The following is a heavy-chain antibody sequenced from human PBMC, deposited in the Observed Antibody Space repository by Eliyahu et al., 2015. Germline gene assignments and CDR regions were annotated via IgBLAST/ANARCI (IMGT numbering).Heavy chain of an antibody. CDR2: XNPSXGNT. V-gene: IGHV1-46*01. CDR3: AGSGDDSDFDY. Sequence: QVQLVQSGAEVKKPGASVKVSXRASGNTFTSYXIHWVRQAPGQGLEWLGIXNPSXGNTKXAQKXRGRVSMTRDTSTNTVYMELSSLRSDDTAVYYCAGSGDDSDFDYWGQGTLVTVSS. D-gene: IGHD2-21*02. CDR1: GNTFTSYX. J-gene: IGHJ4*02.